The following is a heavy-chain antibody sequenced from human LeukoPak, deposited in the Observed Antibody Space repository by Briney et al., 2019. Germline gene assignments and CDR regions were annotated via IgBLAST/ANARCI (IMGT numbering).Heavy chain of an antibody. J-gene: IGHJ3*01. D-gene: IGHD6-13*01. CDR2: IYYSGST. V-gene: IGHV4-59*01. CDR3: ARGDSSSWFAFDV. Sequence: SETLSLTCTVSGGSMSSYYWSWIGQPPGKGLEWIGYIYYSGSTNYNPSLKSRVTMSADTSKNQFSLKLSSVTAADTAVYYCARGDSSSWFAFDVWGLGTAVTVSS. CDR1: GGSMSSYY.